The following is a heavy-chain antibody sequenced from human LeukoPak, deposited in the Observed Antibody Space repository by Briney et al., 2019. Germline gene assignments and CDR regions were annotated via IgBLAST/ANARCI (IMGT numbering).Heavy chain of an antibody. V-gene: IGHV3-74*01. CDR2: INTDGSST. CDR3: ARSAGDFWSGYQKFFFDY. CDR1: GFTFSSYW. Sequence: GGSLRLSCAASGFTFSSYWMHWVRQAPGKGLVWVSRINTDGSSTSYADSVKGRFTISRDNAKNTLYLQMNSLRAEDTAVYYCARSAGDFWSGYQKFFFDYWGQGTLVTVSS. D-gene: IGHD3-3*01. J-gene: IGHJ4*02.